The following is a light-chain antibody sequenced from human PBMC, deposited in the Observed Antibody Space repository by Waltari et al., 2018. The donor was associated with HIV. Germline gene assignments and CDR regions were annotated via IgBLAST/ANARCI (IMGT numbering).Light chain of an antibody. Sequence: EIVMTQSPATLSASPGESATLSCRANQSVSSNLAWYQQKPGQAPRLLIYGASIRATGTPARFSGSGSGTEFTLTISSLESEDFTVYYCQQYDNWPPLTFGGGTKVEIK. CDR3: QQYDNWPPLT. CDR2: GAS. V-gene: IGKV3-15*01. CDR1: QSVSSN. J-gene: IGKJ4*01.